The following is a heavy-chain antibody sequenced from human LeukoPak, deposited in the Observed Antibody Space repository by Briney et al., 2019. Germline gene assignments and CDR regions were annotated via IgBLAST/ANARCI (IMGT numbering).Heavy chain of an antibody. Sequence: PGGSLRLSCAASGFTFSSYGMHWVRQAPGKGLQWVAVISYDGSNKYYADSVKGRFTISRGNSKNTLYLQMNSLRGEDTAVYYCAKGARIAVAGTVDYWGQGTLVTVSS. CDR2: ISYDGSNK. J-gene: IGHJ4*02. D-gene: IGHD6-19*01. CDR3: AKGARIAVAGTVDY. V-gene: IGHV3-30*18. CDR1: GFTFSSYG.